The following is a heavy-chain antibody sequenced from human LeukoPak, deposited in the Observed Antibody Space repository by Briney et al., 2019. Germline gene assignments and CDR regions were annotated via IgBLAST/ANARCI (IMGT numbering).Heavy chain of an antibody. CDR1: GGSFSGYY. CDR3: ASDLWFGEFYYYGMDV. J-gene: IGHJ6*02. Sequence: SETLSLTCAVYGGSFSGYYWSWIRQPPGKGLEWIGEINHSGSTNYNPSLKSRVTISVDTSKNQFSLKLSSVTAADTAVYYCASDLWFGEFYYYGMDVWGQGTTVTVSS. V-gene: IGHV4-34*01. D-gene: IGHD3-10*01. CDR2: INHSGST.